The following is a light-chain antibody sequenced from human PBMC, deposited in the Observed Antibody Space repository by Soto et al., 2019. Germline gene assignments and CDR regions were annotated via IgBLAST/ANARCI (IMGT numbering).Light chain of an antibody. CDR3: QQYTSSPLT. J-gene: IGKJ4*01. CDR1: QSVVNTY. Sequence: IVLTQSPATLSVSPGERATLSCRASQSVVNTYLAWYQHKPGQAPRLLIYGASTRATGIPDRFSGSGSGTDFTLTISRLEPEDFAVYYCQQYTSSPLTFGGGTKVDIK. V-gene: IGKV3-20*01. CDR2: GAS.